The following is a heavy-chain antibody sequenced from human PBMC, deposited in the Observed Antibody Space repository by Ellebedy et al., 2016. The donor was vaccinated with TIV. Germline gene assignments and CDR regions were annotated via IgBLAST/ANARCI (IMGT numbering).Heavy chain of an antibody. Sequence: SETLSLTXAVYGGSFSGYYWSWIRQPPGKGLEWIGEINHSGSTNYNPSLKSRVTISVDTSKNQFSLKLSSVTAADTAVYYCARLSLYDFWSGYYKRRGGLEPNYYYYYYMDVWGKGTTVTVSS. J-gene: IGHJ6*03. D-gene: IGHD3-3*01. CDR3: ARLSLYDFWSGYYKRRGGLEPNYYYYYYMDV. CDR1: GGSFSGYY. CDR2: INHSGST. V-gene: IGHV4-34*01.